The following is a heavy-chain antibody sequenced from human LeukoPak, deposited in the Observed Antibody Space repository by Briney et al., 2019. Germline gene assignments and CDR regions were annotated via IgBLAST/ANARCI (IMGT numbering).Heavy chain of an antibody. V-gene: IGHV3-30-3*01. Sequence: GGSLRLSCAASGFTFTSYAMHWVRQAPGKGLEWVAVISYDGSNKNYADSVKGRFTISRDNSKNTLYLQMNSLRAEDTAVYYCPRVIGMGVAVGPGKYWGQGALVTVSS. J-gene: IGHJ4*02. CDR1: GFTFTSYA. D-gene: IGHD6-19*01. CDR2: ISYDGSNK. CDR3: PRVIGMGVAVGPGKY.